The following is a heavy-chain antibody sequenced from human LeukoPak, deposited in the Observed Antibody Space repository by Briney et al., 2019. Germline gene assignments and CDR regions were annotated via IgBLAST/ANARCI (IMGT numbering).Heavy chain of an antibody. Sequence: GESLQISCKGSGYSFTSYWISWVRQMPGKGLEWMGRIDPSDSYTNYSPSFQGHVTISADKSISTAYLQWSSLKASDTAMYYCARIEYYYGSGSYSYFDYWGQGTLVTVSS. CDR3: ARIEYYYGSGSYSYFDY. CDR1: GYSFTSYW. D-gene: IGHD3-10*01. J-gene: IGHJ4*02. CDR2: IDPSDSYT. V-gene: IGHV5-10-1*01.